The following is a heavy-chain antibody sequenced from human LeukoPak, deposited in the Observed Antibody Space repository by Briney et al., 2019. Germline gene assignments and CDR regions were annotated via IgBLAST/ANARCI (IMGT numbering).Heavy chain of an antibody. CDR2: VNHRGMT. V-gene: IGHV4-34*01. CDR1: GGSFSGYH. Sequence: SETLSLTCAVYGGSFSGYHWNWIRQAPGKGLEWIGEVNHRGMTNYNPSLKSRVIISADTSKNQFSLKLDSVTAADTAIYYCARDPTSEISVPHYFDDWGQGTLVTVSS. D-gene: IGHD5/OR15-5a*01. CDR3: ARDPTSEISVPHYFDD. J-gene: IGHJ4*02.